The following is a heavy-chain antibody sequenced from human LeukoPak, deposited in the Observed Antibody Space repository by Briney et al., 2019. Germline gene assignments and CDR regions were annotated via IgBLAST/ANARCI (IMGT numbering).Heavy chain of an antibody. D-gene: IGHD5-18*01. CDR1: GGSISSYY. CDR2: IYTSGST. J-gene: IGHJ5*02. V-gene: IGHV4-4*07. Sequence: SETLSLTCTVSGGSISSYYWSWIRQPAGKGLEWIGRIYTSGSTNYNPSLKSRVTMSVDTSKNQCSLKLSSVTAADTAVYYCAREQLKANWFDPWGQGTLVTVSS. CDR3: AREQLKANWFDP.